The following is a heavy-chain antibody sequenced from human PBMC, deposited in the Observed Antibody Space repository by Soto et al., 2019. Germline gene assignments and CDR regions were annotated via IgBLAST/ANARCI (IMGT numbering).Heavy chain of an antibody. CDR2: VNEDGSEK. J-gene: IGHJ4*02. CDR3: AQWGGAGSAY. Sequence: WVRQAQGKGLEWVANVNEDGSEKYYVDSVKGRFTVSRDNAKNSLYLQMNSLRAEDTPADYCAQWGGAGSAYRGQGTPVPVTS. D-gene: IGHD3-16*01. V-gene: IGHV3-7*01.